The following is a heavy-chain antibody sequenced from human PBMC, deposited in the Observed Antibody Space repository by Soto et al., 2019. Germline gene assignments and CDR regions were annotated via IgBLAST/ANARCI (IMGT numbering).Heavy chain of an antibody. Sequence: QVQLVQSGAEVKKPGSSVKVSCKASGGTFSNYAICWVRQAPGQGLEWMGGVIPVSGTPKYAQKFQDRVLITADKSTSTAYMELTSLTSEDTAVYFCARDRGSGSYYSVSDYWYFDLWGRGTLVIVSS. CDR1: GGTFSNYA. CDR2: VIPVSGTP. V-gene: IGHV1-69*06. CDR3: ARDRGSGSYYSVSDYWYFDL. D-gene: IGHD1-26*01. J-gene: IGHJ2*01.